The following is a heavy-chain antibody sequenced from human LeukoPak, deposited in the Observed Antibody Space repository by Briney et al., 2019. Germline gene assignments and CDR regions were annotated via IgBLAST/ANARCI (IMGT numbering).Heavy chain of an antibody. CDR3: ARVGSSSWYLGVDY. D-gene: IGHD6-13*01. J-gene: IGHJ4*02. V-gene: IGHV4-59*01. Sequence: SETLSLTCTVSGGSISNYYWSWIRQPPGKGLEWIGYIYNSGSTNYNPSLKSRVTISVDTSENQFSLRLSSVTAADTAVYYCARVGSSSWYLGVDYWGQGTLATVSS. CDR2: IYNSGST. CDR1: GGSISNYY.